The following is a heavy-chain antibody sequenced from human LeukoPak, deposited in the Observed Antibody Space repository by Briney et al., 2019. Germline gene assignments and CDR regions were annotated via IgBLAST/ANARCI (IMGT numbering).Heavy chain of an antibody. CDR2: INPSTSAT. V-gene: IGHV1-2*02. D-gene: IGHD3-22*01. CDR3: ARESSYYSDSSGYYLHFDY. Sequence: GASVKVSCKTSGYTFTGHYIHWVRQAPGQGLEWMRGINPSTSATNYAQKFQGRVTMTRDTSITTAYMELSRLRSDDTAVYYCARESSYYSDSSGYYLHFDYWGQGTLVTVSS. J-gene: IGHJ4*02. CDR1: GYTFTGHY.